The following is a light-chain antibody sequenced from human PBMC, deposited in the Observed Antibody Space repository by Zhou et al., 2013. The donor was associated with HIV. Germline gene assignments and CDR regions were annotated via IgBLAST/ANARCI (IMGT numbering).Light chain of an antibody. J-gene: IGKJ5*01. Sequence: DIQMTQSPSSLSASVGDRVTITCQASQDIINYLNWYQQKPGKAPKLLIYDASNLETGVPSRFSGSGSGTDFTFTISSLQPGDIATYYCQQYDNLPPGFGQGTRLEIK. CDR3: QQYDNLPPG. CDR1: QDIINY. V-gene: IGKV1-33*01. CDR2: DAS.